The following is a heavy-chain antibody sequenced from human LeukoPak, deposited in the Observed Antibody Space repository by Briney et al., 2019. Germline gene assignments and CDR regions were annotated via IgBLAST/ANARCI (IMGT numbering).Heavy chain of an antibody. D-gene: IGHD6-13*01. CDR1: GFTFSSYA. Sequence: GGSLRLSCAASGFTFSSYAMSWVRQAPGKGLEWVSAISGSGGSTYYADSVKGRFTISRDNSKNTLYLQMNSLRAEDTAVYYCAREHTIAATGTHWFDPWGQGTLVTVSS. J-gene: IGHJ5*02. V-gene: IGHV3-23*01. CDR2: ISGSGGST. CDR3: AREHTIAATGTHWFDP.